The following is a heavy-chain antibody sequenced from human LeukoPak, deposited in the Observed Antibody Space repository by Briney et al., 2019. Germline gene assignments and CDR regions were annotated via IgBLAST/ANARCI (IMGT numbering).Heavy chain of an antibody. D-gene: IGHD3-10*01. V-gene: IGHV3-23*01. Sequence: GGSLRLSCAASGITFSSYAMSWVRQAPGKGLEWVSAISGSGGSTYYADSVKGRFTISRDNSKNTLYLQMNSLRAEDTAVYYCAFNYGSGSYYWEVFDYWGQGTLVTVSS. CDR2: ISGSGGST. CDR3: AFNYGSGSYYWEVFDY. J-gene: IGHJ4*02. CDR1: GITFSSYA.